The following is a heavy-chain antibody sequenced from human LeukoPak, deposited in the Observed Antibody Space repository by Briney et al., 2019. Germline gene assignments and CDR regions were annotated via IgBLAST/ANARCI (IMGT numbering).Heavy chain of an antibody. CDR1: GGSISSYY. CDR2: IYYSWST. D-gene: IGHD4-17*01. J-gene: IGHJ6*02. CDR3: AREKTVTTMVADYYCGMDV. Sequence: SETLSLTCTVSGGSISSYYWSWIRQPPGKGLEWIGYIYYSWSTNYNPSLKSRVTISVDTSKNQFSLKLSSVTAADTAVYYCAREKTVTTMVADYYCGMDVWGQGTTVTVSS. V-gene: IGHV4-59*01.